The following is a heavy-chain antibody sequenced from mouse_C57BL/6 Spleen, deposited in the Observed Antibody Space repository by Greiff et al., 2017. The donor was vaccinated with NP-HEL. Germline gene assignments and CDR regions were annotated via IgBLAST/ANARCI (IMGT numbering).Heavy chain of an antibody. CDR2: IDPETGGT. V-gene: IGHV1-15*01. Sequence: VQLVESGAELVRPGASVTLSCKASGYTFTDYEMHWVKQTPVHGLEWIGAIDPETGGTAYNQKFKGKAILTADKSSSTAYMELRSLTSEDSAVYYCTRDGNYLRFDYWGQGTTLTVSS. J-gene: IGHJ2*01. D-gene: IGHD2-1*01. CDR1: GYTFTDYE. CDR3: TRDGNYLRFDY.